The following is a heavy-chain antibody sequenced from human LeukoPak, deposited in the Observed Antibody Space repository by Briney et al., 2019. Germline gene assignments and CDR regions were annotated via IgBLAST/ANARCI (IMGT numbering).Heavy chain of an antibody. CDR1: GGTFSSYA. Sequence: SVTVSCKASGGTFSSYAISWVRQAPGQGLEWMGGIIPIFGTANYAQKFQGRVTITADESTSTAYMELSSLRSEDTAVYYCARVWRRDYDSSGYWYFDYWGQGTLVTVSS. CDR3: ARVWRRDYDSSGYWYFDY. J-gene: IGHJ4*02. D-gene: IGHD3-22*01. CDR2: IIPIFGTA. V-gene: IGHV1-69*13.